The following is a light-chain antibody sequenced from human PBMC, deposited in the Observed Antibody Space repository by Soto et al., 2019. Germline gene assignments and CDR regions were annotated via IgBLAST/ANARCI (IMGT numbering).Light chain of an antibody. CDR3: QQYKDWPPWT. Sequence: TKSQDTLSESPGERDTLSVRASQSVSSNLAWYQQKPDQAPRLLIYGASTRAAGTPPRFSGRGSGTEFTLTISSLQSEDFAVYYCQQYKDWPPWTFGQGTKVDNK. CDR1: QSVSSN. J-gene: IGKJ1*01. CDR2: GAS. V-gene: IGKV3-15*01.